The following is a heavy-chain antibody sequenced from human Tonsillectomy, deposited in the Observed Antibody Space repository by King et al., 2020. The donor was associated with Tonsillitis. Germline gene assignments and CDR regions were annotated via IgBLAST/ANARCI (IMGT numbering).Heavy chain of an antibody. V-gene: IGHV1-46*03. D-gene: IGHD2-2*01. CDR2: INPTSGRP. CDR3: ARGTTWMGEHYIDL. J-gene: IGHJ2*01. CDR1: GYTITSYY. Sequence: QLVQSGAEVKKPGASVRVSCKASGYTITSYYMHWVRRAPGQGLEWMGIINPTSGRPIYAPKFQGRVTMTTDTSTPTVYMELSSLSSEDTAFYYCARGTTWMGEHYIDLWGRGTLVTVSS.